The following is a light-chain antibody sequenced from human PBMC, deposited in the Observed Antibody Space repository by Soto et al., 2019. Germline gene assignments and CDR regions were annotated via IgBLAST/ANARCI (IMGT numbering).Light chain of an antibody. J-gene: IGKJ1*01. CDR2: GAT. Sequence: EIVRTQSPATLSVSPGERATLSCRASQSVSSSLAWYQQKPGQAPRLLIYGATTRATGIPARFSGSGSGTEFTLTIYSLQSEDFAVYYCQQYNDWPPWTFGQGTKVDFK. V-gene: IGKV3-15*01. CDR3: QQYNDWPPWT. CDR1: QSVSSS.